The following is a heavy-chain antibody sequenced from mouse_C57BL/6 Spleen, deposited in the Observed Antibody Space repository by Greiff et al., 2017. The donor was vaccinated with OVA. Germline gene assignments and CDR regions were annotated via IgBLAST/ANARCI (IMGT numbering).Heavy chain of an antibody. Sequence: QVQLQQPGAELVMPGASVKLSCKASGYTFTSYWMHWVKQRPGQGLEWIGEIDPSDSYTNYNQKFKGKSTLTVDKSSSTAYMQLSNLTSKDSAVYYCARNYGSSYPSYYFDYWGQGTTLTVSS. CDR3: ARNYGSSYPSYYFDY. CDR1: GYTFTSYW. CDR2: IDPSDSYT. D-gene: IGHD1-1*01. J-gene: IGHJ2*01. V-gene: IGHV1-69*01.